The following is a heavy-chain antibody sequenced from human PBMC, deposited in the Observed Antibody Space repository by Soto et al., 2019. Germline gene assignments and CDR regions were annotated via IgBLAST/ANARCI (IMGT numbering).Heavy chain of an antibody. V-gene: IGHV1-69*13. Sequence: SVKVSCKASGGTFSSYAISWVRQAPGQGLEWMGGIIPISGTANYAQKFQGRVTITADESTSTAYMELSSLRSEDTAVYYCASKRDTAMVKYYYYGMDVRGQGTTVTVSS. J-gene: IGHJ6*02. CDR1: GGTFSSYA. CDR3: ASKRDTAMVKYYYYGMDV. D-gene: IGHD5-18*01. CDR2: IIPISGTA.